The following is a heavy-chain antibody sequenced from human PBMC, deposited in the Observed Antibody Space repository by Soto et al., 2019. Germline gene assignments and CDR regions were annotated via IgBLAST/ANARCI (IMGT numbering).Heavy chain of an antibody. CDR2: ISSSSSYI. CDR1: GFTFSSYS. D-gene: IGHD6-19*01. J-gene: IGHJ4*02. V-gene: IGHV3-21*01. Sequence: EVQLVESGGGLVKPGGSLRLSCAASGFTFSSYSMNWVRQAPGEGLEWVSSISSSSSYIYYADSVKGRFTISRDNAKNSLYLQMNSLRAEDTAVYYCAREAVATLISSEYDYWGQGTLVTVSS. CDR3: AREAVATLISSEYDY.